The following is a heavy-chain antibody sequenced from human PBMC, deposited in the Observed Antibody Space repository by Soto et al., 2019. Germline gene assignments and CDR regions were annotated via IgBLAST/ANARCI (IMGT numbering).Heavy chain of an antibody. V-gene: IGHV1-18*01. CDR3: ARESLEVGLPIDTGLYYYYYYGMDV. D-gene: IGHD2-2*01. J-gene: IGHJ6*02. Sequence: GASVKVSCKASGYTFTSYGISWVRQAPGQGLEWMGWISAYNGNTNYAQKLQGRVTMTTDTSTSTAYMELRSLRSDDTAVYYCARESLEVGLPIDTGLYYYYYYGMDVWGQGSTVTVSS. CDR2: ISAYNGNT. CDR1: GYTFTSYG.